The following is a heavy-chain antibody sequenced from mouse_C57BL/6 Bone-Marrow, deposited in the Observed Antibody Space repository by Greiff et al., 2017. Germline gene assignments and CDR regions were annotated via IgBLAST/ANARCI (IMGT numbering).Heavy chain of an antibody. Sequence: QVQLQQPGAELVKPGASVKLSCKASGYTFTSYWMHWVKQRPGRGLEGIGRFDPNSGGTKYNEKFKSKDTLTVDKPSSPAYMQLSSLTSEDSAVYYCARLGADWYFDVWGTGTTVTVSS. CDR3: ARLGADWYFDV. D-gene: IGHD4-1*01. CDR1: GYTFTSYW. CDR2: FDPNSGGT. J-gene: IGHJ1*03. V-gene: IGHV1-72*01.